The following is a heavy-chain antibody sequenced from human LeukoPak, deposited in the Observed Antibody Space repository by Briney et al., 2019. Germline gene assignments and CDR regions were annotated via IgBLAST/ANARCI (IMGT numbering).Heavy chain of an antibody. V-gene: IGHV1-69*01. CDR2: IIPIFGTA. CDR1: GGTFSSYA. Sequence: GSSVKVSCKAFGGTFSSYAISWVRQAPGQGLEWMGGIIPIFGTANYTQKFQGRVTITADESTSTAYMELSSLRSEDTAVYYCARGAFLEWIIDYWGQGALVTVSS. D-gene: IGHD3-3*01. CDR3: ARGAFLEWIIDY. J-gene: IGHJ4*02.